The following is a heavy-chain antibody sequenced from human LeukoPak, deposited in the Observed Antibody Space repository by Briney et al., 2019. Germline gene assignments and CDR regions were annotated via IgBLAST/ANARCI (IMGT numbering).Heavy chain of an antibody. CDR1: GGSFSGYY. Sequence: SETLSLTCAVYGGSFSGYYWSWIRQPPGKGLEWIGSIYYSGSTYYKPSLKSRVTISVDTSKNQFSLKLSSVTAADTAVYYCAREGAWLVEGDAFDIWGQGTMVTVSS. CDR2: IYYSGST. J-gene: IGHJ3*02. CDR3: AREGAWLVEGDAFDI. V-gene: IGHV4-34*01. D-gene: IGHD6-19*01.